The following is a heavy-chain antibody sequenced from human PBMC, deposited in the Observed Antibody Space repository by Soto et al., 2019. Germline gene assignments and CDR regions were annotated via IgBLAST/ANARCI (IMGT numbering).Heavy chain of an antibody. CDR1: GGTFSSYT. J-gene: IGHJ6*02. CDR2: IIPILGIA. Sequence: QVQLVQSGAEVKKPGSSVKVSCKASGGTFSSYTISWVRQAPGQGLEWMGRIIPILGIANYAQKFQGRVTITADKSTSTAYMELSSLRSEDTAVYYCARSPKPSYGMDVWGQGTTVTVSS. V-gene: IGHV1-69*02. CDR3: ARSPKPSYGMDV.